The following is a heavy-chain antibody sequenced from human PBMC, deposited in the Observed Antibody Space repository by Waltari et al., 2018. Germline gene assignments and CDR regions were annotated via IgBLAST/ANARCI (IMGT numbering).Heavy chain of an antibody. J-gene: IGHJ4*02. Sequence: QVQLVQSGAEVQTPGDSVMVSCKAYGYSFTGSYLHWVRQAPGQGLEWMGRVITNSGDTNYAQKFQGRVTLTRDTSTSTGYMQLSGLRSDDTALYYCARDPAGDGFYYFDYWGQGSLVTVSS. CDR1: GYSFTGSY. CDR2: VITNSGDT. D-gene: IGHD2-2*01. V-gene: IGHV1-2*06. CDR3: ARDPAGDGFYYFDY.